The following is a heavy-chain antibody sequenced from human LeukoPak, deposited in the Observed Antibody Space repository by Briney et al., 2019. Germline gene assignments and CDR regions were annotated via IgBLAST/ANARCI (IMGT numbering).Heavy chain of an antibody. CDR3: RGYSNGFRLDD. Sequence: SETLSLTCTVSGGSISSNNYYWGWIRQPPGKGLGWIGSIYYSGSTYYNPSLKSRITISVDTSKTPYSMKLRSVTAADTAVYYCRGYSNGFRLDDWGQGTLVTVSS. CDR2: IYYSGST. J-gene: IGHJ4*02. CDR1: GGSISSNNYY. V-gene: IGHV4-39*01. D-gene: IGHD5-18*01.